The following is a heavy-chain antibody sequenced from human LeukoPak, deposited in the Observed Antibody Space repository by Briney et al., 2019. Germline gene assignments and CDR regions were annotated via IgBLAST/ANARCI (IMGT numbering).Heavy chain of an antibody. V-gene: IGHV3-30-3*01. CDR1: GFTFSSYA. D-gene: IGHD3-3*01. CDR2: ISYDGSNK. Sequence: GGSLRLSCAASGFTFSSYAMHWVRQAPGMGLEWVAVISYDGSNKYYADSVKGRFTISRDNSKNTLYLQMNSLRAEDTAVYYCARGGSPVLRFLEWLPDAFDIWGQGTMVTVSS. CDR3: ARGGSPVLRFLEWLPDAFDI. J-gene: IGHJ3*02.